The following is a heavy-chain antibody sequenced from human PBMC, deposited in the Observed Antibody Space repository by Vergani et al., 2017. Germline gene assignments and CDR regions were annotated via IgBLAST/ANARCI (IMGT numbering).Heavy chain of an antibody. J-gene: IGHJ6*03. CDR1: GFPFSDYG. Sequence: VHLVESGGGWVKPGGSLRLSCSAAGFPFSDYGVHWVRQAPGKGLEWVSVISYDGNKKNYADSVKGRFTISRDNSKNTLYLEMNALRAEDTAVYYCARDFLTRVTTLDYYYMGVWGKGTTVTVSS. V-gene: IGHV3-30*03. CDR2: ISYDGNKK. D-gene: IGHD1-1*01. CDR3: ARDFLTRVTTLDYYYMGV.